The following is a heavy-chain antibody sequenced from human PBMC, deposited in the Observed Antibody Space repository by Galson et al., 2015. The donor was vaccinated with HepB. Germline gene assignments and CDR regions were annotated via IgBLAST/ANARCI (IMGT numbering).Heavy chain of an antibody. Sequence: SLRLSCAVSGFTFSSYWMHWVRQAPGKGLVWVSRIKTDGSYTSYADSVKGRFTISRDNAKNTVYLEMNSLRTEDTSIYYCVRSSNFDTWGQGTLVTVSS. CDR3: VRSSNFDT. CDR1: GFTFSSYW. V-gene: IGHV3-74*01. D-gene: IGHD2-2*01. CDR2: IKTDGSYT. J-gene: IGHJ4*02.